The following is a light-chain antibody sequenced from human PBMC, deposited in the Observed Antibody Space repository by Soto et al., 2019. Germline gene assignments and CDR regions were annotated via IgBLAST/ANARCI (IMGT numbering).Light chain of an antibody. J-gene: IGLJ2*01. CDR2: QDS. Sequence: SSELTQPPSVSVSPGQTASITCSGDKLGDKYACWYQQKPGQSPVLVIYQDSKRPSGIPERFSGSNSGNTATLTISGTQAMDEADYYCQAWDSSTAEVVFGGGTKVTVL. V-gene: IGLV3-1*01. CDR3: QAWDSSTAEVV. CDR1: KLGDKY.